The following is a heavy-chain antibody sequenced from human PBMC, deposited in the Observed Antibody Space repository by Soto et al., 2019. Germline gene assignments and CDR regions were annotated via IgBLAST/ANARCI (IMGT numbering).Heavy chain of an antibody. J-gene: IGHJ4*02. D-gene: IGHD1-26*01. Sequence: SETLSLTCTVSGGSISSGGYYWSWIRQHPGKGLEWIGYIYYSGSTYYNPSLKSRVTISVDTSKNQFSLKLSSVTAADTAVYYCASLLKLGRYSGYFDYWGQGTLVTVSS. CDR3: ASLLKLGRYSGYFDY. V-gene: IGHV4-31*03. CDR1: GGSISSGGYY. CDR2: IYYSGST.